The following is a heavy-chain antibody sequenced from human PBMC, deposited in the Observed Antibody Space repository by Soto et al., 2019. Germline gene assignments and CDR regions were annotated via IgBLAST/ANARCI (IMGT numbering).Heavy chain of an antibody. V-gene: IGHV3-23*01. D-gene: IGHD4-17*01. CDR3: AKDPTLAPVTTRGYDAFDI. CDR1: GFTFSSYA. J-gene: IGHJ3*02. CDR2: ISGSGGST. Sequence: EVQLLESGGGLVQPGGSLRLSCAASGFTFSSYAMSWVRQAPGKGLEWVSAISGSGGSTYYADSVKGRFTISRDNSKNTLYLQMNSLRAEDTAVYYCAKDPTLAPVTTRGYDAFDIWGQGTMVTVSS.